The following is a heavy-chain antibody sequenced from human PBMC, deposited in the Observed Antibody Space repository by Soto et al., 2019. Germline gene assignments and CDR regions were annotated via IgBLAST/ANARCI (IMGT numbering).Heavy chain of an antibody. J-gene: IGHJ4*02. Sequence: GGSLRLSCAASGFAFNRYFMTWVRQAPGKGLEWVATVDQDGSAKYYVDSVKGRFTISRDNAKNSLYVQMSSLRGEDTAVYYCARYCAYDSIYYCSSDRLDYWGQGTLVTV. CDR1: GFAFNRYF. CDR2: VDQDGSAK. D-gene: IGHD3-22*01. CDR3: ARYCAYDSIYYCSSDRLDY. V-gene: IGHV3-7*01.